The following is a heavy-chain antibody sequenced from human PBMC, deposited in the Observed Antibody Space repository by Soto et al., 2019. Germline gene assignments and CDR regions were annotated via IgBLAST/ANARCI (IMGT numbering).Heavy chain of an antibody. CDR3: ARGNEIWFDL. CDR1: GFTFSSYA. CDR2: ISYDGSSK. D-gene: IGHD1-1*01. V-gene: IGHV3-30-3*01. Sequence: GGSLRLSCAASGFTFSSYAMHWVRQAPGKGLEWVAVISYDGSSKYYADSVKGRFTISRDNAKNTLYLQMNSLRAEDTAVYYCARGNEIWFDLWGQGTLVTVSS. J-gene: IGHJ5*02.